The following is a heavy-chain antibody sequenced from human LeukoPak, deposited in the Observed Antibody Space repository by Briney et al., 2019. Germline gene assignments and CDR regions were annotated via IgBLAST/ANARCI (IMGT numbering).Heavy chain of an antibody. J-gene: IGHJ4*02. CDR2: IYYSGST. CDR1: GGSISTGGYY. Sequence: TSETLSLTCTVSGGSISTGGYYWRWIRQHPGKGLEWIAYIYYSGSTYYNPSLKSRVTISVDTSKNQFSLKLSSVTAADTAVYYCARFHTSGYYRHFDFWGQGTLVTVSS. V-gene: IGHV4-31*03. D-gene: IGHD3-22*01. CDR3: ARFHTSGYYRHFDF.